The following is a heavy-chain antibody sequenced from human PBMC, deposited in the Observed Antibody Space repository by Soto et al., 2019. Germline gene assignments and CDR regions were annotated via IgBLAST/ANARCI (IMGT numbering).Heavy chain of an antibody. D-gene: IGHD2-15*01. CDR3: ATHFPYCSGGSCYRLEYLDY. CDR1: GFTFSSYA. V-gene: IGHV3-23*01. J-gene: IGHJ4*02. Sequence: GGSLRLSCAASGFTFSSYAMSWVRQAPGKGLEWVSAISGSGGSTYYADSVKGRFTISRDNSKNTLYLQMNSLRAEDTAVYYCATHFPYCSGGSCYRLEYLDYWGQGTLVTVSS. CDR2: ISGSGGST.